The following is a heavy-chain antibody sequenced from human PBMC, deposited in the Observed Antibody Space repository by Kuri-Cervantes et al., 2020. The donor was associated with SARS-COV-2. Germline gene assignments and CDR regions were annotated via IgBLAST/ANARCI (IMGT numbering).Heavy chain of an antibody. D-gene: IGHD6-13*01. CDR1: GYTFTSYG. Sequence: ASVKVSCKASGYTFTSYGISWVRQAPGQGLEWMGWISAYNGNTNYAQKLQGRVTMTTDTSTSTAYMELSRLRSDDTAVYYCARSPQRTGDRKNEPWEQLVYYFDYWGQGTLVTVSS. J-gene: IGHJ4*02. V-gene: IGHV1-18*01. CDR2: ISAYNGNT. CDR3: ARSPQRTGDRKNEPWEQLVYYFDY.